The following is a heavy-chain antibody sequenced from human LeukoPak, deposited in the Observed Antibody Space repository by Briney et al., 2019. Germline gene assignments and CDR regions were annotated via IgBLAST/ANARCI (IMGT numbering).Heavy chain of an antibody. CDR3: ARYFPALAAFDI. Sequence: PGGSLRLSCAASGFTFSSYAMHWVRQAPGKGLEYVSAISSNGGSTYSNSVKGRFTISRGNAKNTLYLQMNSLRAEDTAVYYCARYFPALAAFDIWGQGTMVTVSS. D-gene: IGHD3-9*01. CDR2: ISSNGGST. V-gene: IGHV3-64*01. J-gene: IGHJ3*02. CDR1: GFTFSSYA.